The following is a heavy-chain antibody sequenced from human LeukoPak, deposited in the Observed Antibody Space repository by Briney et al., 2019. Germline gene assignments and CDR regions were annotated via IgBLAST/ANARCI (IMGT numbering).Heavy chain of an antibody. CDR3: AREGDYYDSSGYYY. CDR2: ISSSSSYI. CDR1: GFTFSSYS. V-gene: IGHV3-21*01. J-gene: IGHJ4*02. Sequence: GGSLRLSCAASGFTFSSYSMNWVRQAPGKGLEWVSSISSSSSYIYYADSVKGRFTISRDNAKNTLYLQMNSLRAEDTAVYYCAREGDYYDSSGYYYWGQGTLVTVSS. D-gene: IGHD3-22*01.